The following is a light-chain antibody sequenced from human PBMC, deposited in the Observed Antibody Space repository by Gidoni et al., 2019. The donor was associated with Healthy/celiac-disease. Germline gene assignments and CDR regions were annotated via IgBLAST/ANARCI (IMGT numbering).Light chain of an antibody. J-gene: IGKJ3*01. CDR3: QQYYSTPVT. CDR2: WAS. CDR1: QSVLYSSNNKNY. V-gene: IGKV4-1*01. Sequence: DIVMTQSPDSLAVSLGERATINCKSSQSVLYSSNNKNYLAWYQQKPGKPPKLLIYWASTRESGVPDRFSGSGSGTDFTLTISSLQAEDVAVYYCQQYYSTPVTFXPXTKVDIK.